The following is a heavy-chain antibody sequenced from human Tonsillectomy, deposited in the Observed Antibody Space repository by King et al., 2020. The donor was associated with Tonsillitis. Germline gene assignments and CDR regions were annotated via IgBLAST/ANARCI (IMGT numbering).Heavy chain of an antibody. CDR3: AKDLLWTVAGDC. V-gene: IGHV3-23*04. Sequence: VQLVESGGGLVQPGGSLRLSCAASGFTLSNYAISWVRQPPGKGLEWVSGISGSDSNTYYADSVKGRFTISRDNSKNTLYLQMSSLRAEDTAIYYCAKDLLWTVAGDCWGQGTLVTVSS. D-gene: IGHD6-19*01. CDR1: GFTLSNYA. CDR2: ISGSDSNT. J-gene: IGHJ4*02.